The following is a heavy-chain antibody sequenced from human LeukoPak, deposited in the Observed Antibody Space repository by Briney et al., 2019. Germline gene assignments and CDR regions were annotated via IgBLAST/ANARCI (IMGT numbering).Heavy chain of an antibody. J-gene: IGHJ4*02. CDR2: INPNIGDT. CDR3: ARDFRKRYYDASGLFDH. D-gene: IGHD3-16*01. V-gene: IGHV1-2*02. Sequence: ASVKVSCKASGGTFSSYAISWVRQAPGQGLEWMGGINPNIGDTHYAHKFQGRVTVTSDTFISTVFLELSSLRSDDTAIYYCARDFRKRYYDASGLFDHWGQGALVTVSS. CDR1: GGTFSSYA.